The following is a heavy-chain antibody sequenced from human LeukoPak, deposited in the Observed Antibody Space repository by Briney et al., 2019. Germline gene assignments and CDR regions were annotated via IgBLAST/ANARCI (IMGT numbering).Heavy chain of an antibody. CDR3: ARRGTGRWFDP. CDR2: IYYSGST. D-gene: IGHD3-10*01. CDR1: GGSISSGDYF. J-gene: IGHJ5*02. Sequence: SQTLSLTCTVSGGSISSGDYFWGWIRQHPGKGLEWIGYIYYSGSTYYNPSLKSRVTISVDTSKNQFYLMLNSVTAADTAMYYCARRGTGRWFDPWGQGTLVTVSS. V-gene: IGHV4-31*03.